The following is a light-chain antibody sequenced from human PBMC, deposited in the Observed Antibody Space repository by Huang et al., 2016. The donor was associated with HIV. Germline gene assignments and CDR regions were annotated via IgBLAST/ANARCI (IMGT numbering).Light chain of an antibody. J-gene: IGKJ2*01. CDR1: RNLTNSQ. CDR3: QQYDTFS. CDR2: GAS. Sequence: EVVLTQSPGILSLSAGERASLSCRASRNLTNSQLAWYQQKVGQPPRLLRFGASTRVSGVPERFTGGVSGRDFTLSISGLEPDDFATYYCQQYDTFSFGQGTRLE. V-gene: IGKV3-20*01.